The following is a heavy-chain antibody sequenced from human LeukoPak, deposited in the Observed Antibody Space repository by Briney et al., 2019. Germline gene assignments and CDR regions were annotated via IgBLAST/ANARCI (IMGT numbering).Heavy chain of an antibody. CDR3: AVSAAALFDP. CDR1: GGSFSGCY. CDR2: INHSGST. D-gene: IGHD6-6*01. J-gene: IGHJ5*02. V-gene: IGHV4-34*01. Sequence: SETLSLTCAVYGGSFSGCYWSWFRQPPGKGLEWIGEINHSGSTNYNPSLSLKSRVTISLDTSKNQFSLMLNSVTAADTAVYYCAVSAAALFDPWGQGTLVTVSS.